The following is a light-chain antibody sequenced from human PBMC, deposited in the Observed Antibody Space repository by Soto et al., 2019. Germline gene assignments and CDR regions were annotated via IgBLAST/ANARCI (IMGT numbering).Light chain of an antibody. J-gene: IGLJ2*01. CDR2: DNN. CDR3: GTWDTSLSAVV. CDR1: SSNIGNNF. Sequence: QSVLTQPPSVSAAPGQKVTISCSGSSSNIGNNFVSWYQQLLGTAPKLLIYDNNKRSSGIPDRFSGSKSGTSATLGITGLQTGDEADYYCGTWDTSLSAVVFGGGTKLTVL. V-gene: IGLV1-51*01.